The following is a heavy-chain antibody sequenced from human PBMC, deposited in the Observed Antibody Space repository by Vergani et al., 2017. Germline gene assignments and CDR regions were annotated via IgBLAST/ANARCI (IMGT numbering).Heavy chain of an antibody. D-gene: IGHD2-21*02. V-gene: IGHV3-30*18. J-gene: IGHJ4*02. CDR2: ISYDGSNK. CDR3: AKGVVVTAWSYFDY. CDR1: GFTFSSYG. Sequence: QVQLVESGGGVVQPGRSLRLSCAASGFTFSSYGMHWVRQAPGKGLEWVAVISYDGSNKYYADSVKGRFTISRDNSKNTLYLQMNSLRAEDTAVYYCAKGVVVTAWSYFDYWGQGTLVTVSS.